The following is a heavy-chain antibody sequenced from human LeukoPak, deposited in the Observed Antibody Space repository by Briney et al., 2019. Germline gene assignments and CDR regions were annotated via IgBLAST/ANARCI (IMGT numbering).Heavy chain of an antibody. CDR2: IIPILGIA. Sequence: HRASVKVSCKASGGTFSSYAISWVRQAPGQGLEWMGRIIPILGIANYAQKFQGRVTITADKSTSTAYMELSSLRSEDTAVYYCARDSYGYWVASYYFDYWGQGTLVTVSS. D-gene: IGHD5-18*01. CDR1: GGTFSSYA. V-gene: IGHV1-69*04. J-gene: IGHJ4*02. CDR3: ARDSYGYWVASYYFDY.